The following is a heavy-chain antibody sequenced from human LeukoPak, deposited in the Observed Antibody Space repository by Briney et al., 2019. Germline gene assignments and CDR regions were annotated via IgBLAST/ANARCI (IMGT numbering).Heavy chain of an antibody. CDR2: ISYDGSNK. D-gene: IGHD6-13*01. J-gene: IGHJ4*02. V-gene: IGHV3-30*18. Sequence: GGSLRLSCAASGFTFSSYGMHWVRQAPGKGLEWVAVISYDGSNKYYADSVKGRFTISRDNSKNTLYLQMNSLRAEDTAVYYCAKDRDSSRPFDYWGQGTLVTVSS. CDR3: AKDRDSSRPFDY. CDR1: GFTFSSYG.